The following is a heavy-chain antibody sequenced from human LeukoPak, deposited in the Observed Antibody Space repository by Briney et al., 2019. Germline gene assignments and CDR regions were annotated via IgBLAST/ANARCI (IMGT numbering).Heavy chain of an antibody. CDR2: ISNDGNYK. Sequence: GGSLRLSCAASGFTFTSSWMSWVRQAPGKGLEWVAVISNDGNYKFYADSVKGRITISRDNSKNTVYLQMNSLRAEDTAVYYCAGRSNSDYKYFYIDVWGKGTTVTVSS. J-gene: IGHJ6*03. D-gene: IGHD4/OR15-4a*01. CDR3: AGRSNSDYKYFYIDV. V-gene: IGHV3-30*03. CDR1: GFTFTSSW.